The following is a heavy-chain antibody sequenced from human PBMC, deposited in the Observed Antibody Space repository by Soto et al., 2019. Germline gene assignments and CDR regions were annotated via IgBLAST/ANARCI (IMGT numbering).Heavy chain of an antibody. V-gene: IGHV5-51*01. CDR2: IYLGDSDT. J-gene: IGHJ5*02. D-gene: IGHD2-15*01. Sequence: GESLKISCKGSGYSFTSYWIGWVRQMPGKGLEWMGIIYLGDSDTRYSPSFQGQVTISADKSISTAYLQWSSLKASDTAMYYCARRVGYCSGGSCHPENWFDPWGQGTLVTVSS. CDR1: GYSFTSYW. CDR3: ARRVGYCSGGSCHPENWFDP.